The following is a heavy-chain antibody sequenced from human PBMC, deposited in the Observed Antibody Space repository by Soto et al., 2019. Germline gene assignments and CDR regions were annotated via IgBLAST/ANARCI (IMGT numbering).Heavy chain of an antibody. V-gene: IGHV1-2*02. CDR3: SGGGGVGVAGSAAFDM. D-gene: IGHD3-3*01. CDR1: GYPVTAYY. J-gene: IGHJ3*02. CDR2: INPATGAA. Sequence: QLHLVQSGAVVKKPGASVTVSCSASGYPVTAYYMHWVRQAPGRGLEWMGGINPATGAAKYTQTFQGRANVDRDQATSKIVIELGGLASGDKAGFFLSGGGGVGVAGSAAFDMWGQGTLVTVSS.